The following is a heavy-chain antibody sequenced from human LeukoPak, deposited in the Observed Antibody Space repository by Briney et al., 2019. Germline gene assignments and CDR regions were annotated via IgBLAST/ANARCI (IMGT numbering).Heavy chain of an antibody. CDR2: INWNGGST. CDR3: ARVGGCTNGVCYLYYYYYYMDV. D-gene: IGHD2-8*01. CDR1: GFTFDDYG. V-gene: IGHV3-20*04. J-gene: IGHJ6*03. Sequence: PGGSLRLSCAASGFTFDDYGMSWVRQAPGKGLEWVSGINWNGGSTGYADSVKGRFTISRDNAKNSLYLQMNSLRAEDTALYYCARVGGCTNGVCYLYYYYYYMDVWGKGTTVTVSS.